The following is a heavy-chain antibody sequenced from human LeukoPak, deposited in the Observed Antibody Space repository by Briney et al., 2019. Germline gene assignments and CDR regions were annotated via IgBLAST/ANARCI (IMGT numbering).Heavy chain of an antibody. CDR1: GGTFSSYA. Sequence: SVKVSCKASGGTFSSYAISWVRQAPGQGLEWMGRIIPILGIANYAQKFQGRVTITADKSTSTAYMELSSLRSEDTAVYYCARDLFGGAYGMDVWGQGTTVTVSS. D-gene: IGHD3-10*01. J-gene: IGHJ6*02. V-gene: IGHV1-69*04. CDR2: IIPILGIA. CDR3: ARDLFGGAYGMDV.